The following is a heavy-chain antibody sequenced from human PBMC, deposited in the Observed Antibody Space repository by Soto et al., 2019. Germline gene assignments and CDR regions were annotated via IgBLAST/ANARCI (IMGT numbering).Heavy chain of an antibody. J-gene: IGHJ4*02. CDR3: ARGLPKGSQKDTDY. D-gene: IGHD5-18*01. V-gene: IGHV4-34*01. Sequence: QGELQQWGAGLLKPSETLSLTCAVDGGSFSGYYWSWIRQLPGKRMEWNGEINHSGSTHYNPSLKSRVTISVDTSKNQVSLKLSSVTAADTAVYYCARGLPKGSQKDTDYWGQGTLVTVSS. CDR2: INHSGST. CDR1: GGSFSGYY.